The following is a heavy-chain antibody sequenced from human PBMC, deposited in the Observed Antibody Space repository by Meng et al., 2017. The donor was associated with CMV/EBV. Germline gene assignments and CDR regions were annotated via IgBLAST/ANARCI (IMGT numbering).Heavy chain of an antibody. CDR3: ARAGEDYYYDNSGYPSYFDY. CDR2: IYYTGNT. D-gene: IGHD3-22*01. J-gene: IGHJ4*02. Sequence: SETLSLTCTVSRGSISSYYWSWIRQPPGKGLEWIGYIYYTGNTNYNSSLKSRVTISLNTYKNQFSLRLSSVTAADTAVYYCARAGEDYYYDNSGYPSYFDYWGQGTLVTVSS. V-gene: IGHV4-59*01. CDR1: RGSISSYY.